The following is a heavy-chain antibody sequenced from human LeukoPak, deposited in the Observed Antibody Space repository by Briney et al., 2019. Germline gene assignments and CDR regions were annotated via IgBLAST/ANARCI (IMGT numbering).Heavy chain of an antibody. V-gene: IGHV4-31*03. D-gene: IGHD2-15*01. CDR2: IYYSGST. CDR3: ARVLLGYCSGGSCYSDWFDP. Sequence: SETLSLTCTVSGGSISSGGYYWSRIRQHPGKGLEWIGYIYYSGSTYYNPSLKSRVTISVDTSKNQFSLKLSSVTAADTAVYYCARVLLGYCSGGSCYSDWFDPWGQGTLVTVSS. J-gene: IGHJ5*02. CDR1: GGSISSGGYY.